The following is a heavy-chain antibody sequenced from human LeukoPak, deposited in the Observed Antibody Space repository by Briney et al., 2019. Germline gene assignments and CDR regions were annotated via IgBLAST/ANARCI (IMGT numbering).Heavy chain of an antibody. D-gene: IGHD1-1*01. J-gene: IGHJ6*03. CDR2: ISWNSGSI. CDR3: AKDSLYNWNDGDYYYYMDV. V-gene: IGHV3-9*01. CDR1: GFTFDYYA. Sequence: QPGRSLRLSCAASGFTFDYYAMHWVRQAPGKGLEWVSGISWNSGSIGYADSVKGRFTISRDNSKNTLYLQMNSLRAEDTAVYYCAKDSLYNWNDGDYYYYMDVWGKGTTVTVSS.